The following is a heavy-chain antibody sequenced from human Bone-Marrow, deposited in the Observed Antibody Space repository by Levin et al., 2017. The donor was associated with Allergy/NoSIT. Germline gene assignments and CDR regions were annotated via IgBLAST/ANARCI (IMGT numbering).Heavy chain of an antibody. J-gene: IGHJ6*02. CDR3: TTDSLVPAAMRGYYYFGLDV. V-gene: IGHV3-15*07. Sequence: GGSLRLSCAASGLTLSDAWMNWVRQAPGKGLEWVGHIKPKANGGTTGYAAPVRGRFIISRDDSTNTLHLQMNSLKTEDTTVYYCTTDSLVPAAMRGYYYFGLDVWGQGTTVIVSS. CDR1: GLTLSDAW. CDR2: IKPKANGGTT. D-gene: IGHD2-2*01.